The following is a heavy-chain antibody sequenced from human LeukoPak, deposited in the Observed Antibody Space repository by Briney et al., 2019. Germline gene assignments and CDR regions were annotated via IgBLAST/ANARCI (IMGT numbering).Heavy chain of an antibody. J-gene: IGHJ4*02. CDR1: GFTFSGSA. Sequence: SGGSLRLSCAASGFTFSGSAMHWVRQASGKGLEWVGRIRSKANSYATAYAASVKGRFTISRDDSKNTAYLQMNSLKTEDTAVYYCTRLAYEEVATTLPEYYFDYWGQGTLVTVSS. V-gene: IGHV3-73*01. D-gene: IGHD5-12*01. CDR3: TRLAYEEVATTLPEYYFDY. CDR2: IRSKANSYAT.